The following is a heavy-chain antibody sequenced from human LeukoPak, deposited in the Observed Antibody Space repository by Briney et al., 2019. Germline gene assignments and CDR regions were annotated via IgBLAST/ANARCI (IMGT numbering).Heavy chain of an antibody. CDR2: ISGSGGST. D-gene: IGHD3-3*01. Sequence: PGGSLRLSCAASGFTFSSYAMSWVRQAPGKGLEWVSAISGSGGSTYYADSVKGRFTISRDNAKNSLYLQMNSLRAEDTAVYYCARDPYYGSAFDIWGQGTMVTVSS. J-gene: IGHJ3*02. CDR1: GFTFSSYA. V-gene: IGHV3-23*01. CDR3: ARDPYYGSAFDI.